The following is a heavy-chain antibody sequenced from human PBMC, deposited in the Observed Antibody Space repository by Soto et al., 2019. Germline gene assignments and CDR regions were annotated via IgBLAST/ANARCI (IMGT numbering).Heavy chain of an antibody. J-gene: IGHJ5*02. V-gene: IGHV4-61*01. D-gene: IGHD3-22*01. CDR3: ASMNSSGRSGDWFDP. Sequence: QVQLQESGPGLVKPSETLSLTCTVSGGSVSSGSYYWSWIRQPPGKGLEWIGYIYYSGSTNYNSSLKSRVTISVDTSKNQFSLKLSSVTAADTAVYYCASMNSSGRSGDWFDPWGQGTLVTVSS. CDR1: GGSVSSGSYY. CDR2: IYYSGST.